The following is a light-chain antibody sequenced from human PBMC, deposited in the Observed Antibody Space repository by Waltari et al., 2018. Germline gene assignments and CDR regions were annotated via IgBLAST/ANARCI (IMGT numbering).Light chain of an antibody. CDR3: QQYYSSPWT. Sequence: EIVLTQSPGTLSLSPGERATLSCRASQSVSSSYLAWYQQKPGQAPRPLIYGASSRATGTPDRFSGSGSGTDFTLTISSLQSEDVAVYYCQQYYSSPWTFGQGSKVEIK. CDR2: GAS. CDR1: QSVSSSY. J-gene: IGKJ1*01. V-gene: IGKV3-20*01.